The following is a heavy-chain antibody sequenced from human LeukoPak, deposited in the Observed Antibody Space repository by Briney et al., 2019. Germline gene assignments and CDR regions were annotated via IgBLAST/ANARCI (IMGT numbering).Heavy chain of an antibody. CDR2: INAGNGNT. J-gene: IGHJ3*02. D-gene: IGHD3-10*01. V-gene: IGHV1-3*01. Sequence: ASVKVSCKASGYTFTSYAMHWVRQAPGQRLERMGWINAGNGNTKYSQKFQGRVTITRDTSASTAYMELSSLRSEDTAVYYCARDPRNYYGSGSYSGAFDIWGQGTMVTVSS. CDR3: ARDPRNYYGSGSYSGAFDI. CDR1: GYTFTSYA.